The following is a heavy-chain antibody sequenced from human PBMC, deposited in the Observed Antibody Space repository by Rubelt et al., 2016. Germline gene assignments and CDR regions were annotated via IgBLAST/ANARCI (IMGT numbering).Heavy chain of an antibody. J-gene: IGHJ4*02. CDR2: IIPIFGTA. CDR1: GGTFRSYA. CDR3: ARRQQLGPFDY. V-gene: IGHV1-69*01. D-gene: IGHD6-13*01. Sequence: QVQLVQSGAEVKKPGSSVKVSCKASGGTFRSYAISWVRQAPGQGLEWMGGIIPIFGTATYAQKFQGGVKIIADESTSTSYMELSSLRSEDTAVYYCARRQQLGPFDYWGQGTLVTVSS.